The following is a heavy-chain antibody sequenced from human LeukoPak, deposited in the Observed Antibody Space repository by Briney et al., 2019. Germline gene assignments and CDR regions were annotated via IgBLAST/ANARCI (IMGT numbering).Heavy chain of an antibody. CDR2: IYTSGST. J-gene: IGHJ5*02. Sequence: PSETLSLTCTVSGGSIRSYYWSWIRQPAGKGLEWIGRIYTSGSTNYNPSLKSRVTMSVDTSKNQFSLKLSSVTAADTAVYYCARGPKVTTTNWFDPWGQGTLVTVPS. CDR1: GGSIRSYY. V-gene: IGHV4-4*07. D-gene: IGHD5-12*01. CDR3: ARGPKVTTTNWFDP.